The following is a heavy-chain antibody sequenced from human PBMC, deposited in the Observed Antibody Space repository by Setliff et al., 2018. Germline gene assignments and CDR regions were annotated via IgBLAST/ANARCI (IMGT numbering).Heavy chain of an antibody. CDR3: VRPGGTTVVARHFDY. D-gene: IGHD2-15*01. CDR1: DDSFTCSRYY. V-gene: IGHV4-39*01. CDR2: ISYSGTP. Sequence: ETLSLTCTVSDDSFTCSRYYWGWIRQAPGSGLEWIGSISYSGTPYYNASVESRVTISVDTSRNQFSLELRSVTVADTATYYCVRPGGTTVVARHFDYWGSGILVTVSS. J-gene: IGHJ4*01.